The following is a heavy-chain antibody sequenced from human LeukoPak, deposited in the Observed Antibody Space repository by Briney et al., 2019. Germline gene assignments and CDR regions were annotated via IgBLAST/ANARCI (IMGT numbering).Heavy chain of an antibody. CDR3: AKATHITGTIDY. CDR2: IRGSDGST. Sequence: GGSLRLSCAASGFTFSSYAMSWVRQAPGKGLEWVSAIRGSDGSTYYAESVKGRFTISRDNSKNTLYLQMNSLRAEDTAVYYCAKATHITGTIDYWGQGTLVTVSS. V-gene: IGHV3-23*01. D-gene: IGHD1-7*01. CDR1: GFTFSSYA. J-gene: IGHJ4*02.